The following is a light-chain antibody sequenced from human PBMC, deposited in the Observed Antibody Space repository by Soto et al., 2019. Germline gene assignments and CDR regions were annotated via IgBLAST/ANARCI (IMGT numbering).Light chain of an antibody. CDR2: DAS. CDR1: QIISSW. J-gene: IGKJ1*01. CDR3: QQYNSYCWT. Sequence: DIQITQSHSTLSASVGDRVTLTSRASQIISSWLAWYQQKPGKAPKLLIYDASSLESGVPARFSGSGSGTEFTLTISSLQPDDFATYYCQQYNSYCWTFGQGTKVDIK. V-gene: IGKV1-5*01.